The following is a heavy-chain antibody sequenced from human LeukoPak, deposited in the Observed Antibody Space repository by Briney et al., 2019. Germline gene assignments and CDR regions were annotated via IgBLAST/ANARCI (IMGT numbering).Heavy chain of an antibody. V-gene: IGHV1-69*04. CDR3: ARDQGDNSYGYYAIWYAFDV. CDR1: GGTFNNYA. CDR2: IVPILGIA. D-gene: IGHD5-18*01. J-gene: IGHJ3*01. Sequence: SVKVSCTASGGTFNNYAISWVRQAPGQGLEWMGRIVPILGIANYAQEFQGRLIITADKATSSAYMELSSLRSEDTAVYYCARDQGDNSYGYYAIWYAFDVWGQGTMVTVSS.